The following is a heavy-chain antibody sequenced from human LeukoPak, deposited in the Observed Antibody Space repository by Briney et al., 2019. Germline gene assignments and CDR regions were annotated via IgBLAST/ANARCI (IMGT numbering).Heavy chain of an antibody. V-gene: IGHV3-11*04. CDR3: ARESIDHLYFDY. Sequence: GGSLRLSCAASGFSFSDYYMNWIRQAPGKGLEWVSYISGSGSTIYYADSVKGRFTISRDNAKNSLYLQMNSLRAEDTAVYYCARESIDHLYFDYWGQGTLVTVSS. J-gene: IGHJ4*02. D-gene: IGHD2-15*01. CDR2: ISGSGSTI. CDR1: GFSFSDYY.